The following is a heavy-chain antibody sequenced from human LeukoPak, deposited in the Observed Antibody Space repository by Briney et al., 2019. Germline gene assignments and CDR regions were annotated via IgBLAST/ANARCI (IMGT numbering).Heavy chain of an antibody. V-gene: IGHV3-20*04. D-gene: IGHD1-26*01. CDR1: GFTFDDYA. CDR2: INWNSGST. J-gene: IGHJ4*02. CDR3: ARDRIVGATSPGGY. Sequence: GGSLRLSCAASGFTFDDYAMTWVRQAPGKGLEWVSGINWNSGSTGYADSVKGRFTISRDNAKNSLYLQMNSLRAEDTAFYYCARDRIVGATSPGGYWGQGTLVTVSS.